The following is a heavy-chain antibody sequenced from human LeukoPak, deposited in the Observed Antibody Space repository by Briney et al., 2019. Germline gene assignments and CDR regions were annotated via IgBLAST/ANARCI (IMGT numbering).Heavy chain of an antibody. CDR3: ASDSYSPEYFQH. Sequence: GGSLRLSCAASGFTFSSYSMNWVRQAPGKGLEWVSSISSSSSYIFYADSVKGRFTISRDNSKNTLYLQMNSLRAEDTAVYYCASDSYSPEYFQHWGQGTLVTVSS. CDR2: ISSSSSYI. J-gene: IGHJ1*01. V-gene: IGHV3-21*01. CDR1: GFTFSSYS. D-gene: IGHD2-15*01.